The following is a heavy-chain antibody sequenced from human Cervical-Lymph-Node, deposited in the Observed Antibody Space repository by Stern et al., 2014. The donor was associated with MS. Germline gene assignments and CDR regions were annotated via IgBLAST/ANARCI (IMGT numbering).Heavy chain of an antibody. V-gene: IGHV1-69*04. CDR1: GGTLNNYA. Sequence: VQLVPSGAEVKKPGSSVKVSCKASGGTLNNYAVSWVRQAPGQGLEWIGKIIPFLGIANYAHKFQVRVTLTAAATTSDMEVSSLRSDDTAVYYCARSPDLYDSSGYYFDWGQGTLVTVSS. J-gene: IGHJ4*02. D-gene: IGHD3-22*01. CDR3: ARSPDLYDSSGYYFD. CDR2: IIPFLGIA.